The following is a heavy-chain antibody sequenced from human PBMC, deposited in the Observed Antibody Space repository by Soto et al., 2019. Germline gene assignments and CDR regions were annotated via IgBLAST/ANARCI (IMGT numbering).Heavy chain of an antibody. J-gene: IGHJ4*02. CDR2: IYYSGST. V-gene: IGHV4-59*08. D-gene: IGHD5-18*01. CDR1: GGSIISYY. CDR3: ASRGYSYGVGGSDY. Sequence: SETLSLTCTVSGGSIISYYWSWIRQPPGKGLEWIGYIYYSGSTNYNPSLKSRVTISVDTSKNQFSLKLSSVTAADTAVYYCASRGYSYGVGGSDYWGQGTLVTVSS.